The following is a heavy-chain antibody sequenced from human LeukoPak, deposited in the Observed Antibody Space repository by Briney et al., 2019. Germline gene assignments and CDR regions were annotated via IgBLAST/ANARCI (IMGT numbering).Heavy chain of an antibody. D-gene: IGHD5-12*01. J-gene: IGHJ4*02. CDR3: AKDRTRWGGYDPTAFDY. CDR2: ISWNSGSI. Sequence: PGGSLRLSCAASGFTFSSYAMHWVRQAPGKGLEWVSGISWNSGSIGYADSVKGRFTISRDNAKNSLYLQMNSLRAEDTALYYCAKDRTRWGGYDPTAFDYWGQGTLVTVSS. V-gene: IGHV3-9*01. CDR1: GFTFSSYA.